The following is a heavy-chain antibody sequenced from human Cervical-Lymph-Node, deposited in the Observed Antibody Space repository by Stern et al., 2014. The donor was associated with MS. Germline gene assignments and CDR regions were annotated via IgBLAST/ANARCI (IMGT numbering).Heavy chain of an antibody. D-gene: IGHD3-3*01. CDR3: AREKSTSWSGDY. CDR1: GYTFTDYY. Sequence: VQLVQSGAEVKMPGAPVKVSCKASGYTFTDYYLHWIRQAPGQGLEWVGRINPNSGGTNSAQRFQGRVTRTMGTSLRNHYMELTRLTSDDTAVYYCAREKSTSWSGDYWGQGTLVTVSS. J-gene: IGHJ4*02. CDR2: INPNSGGT. V-gene: IGHV1-2*06.